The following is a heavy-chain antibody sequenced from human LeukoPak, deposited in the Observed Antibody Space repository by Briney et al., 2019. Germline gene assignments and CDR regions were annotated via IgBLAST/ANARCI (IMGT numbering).Heavy chain of an antibody. J-gene: IGHJ4*02. CDR1: GYTFTSYG. V-gene: IGHV1-18*01. CDR2: ISAYNGNT. Sequence: ASVKVSCKASGYTFTSYGISWVRQAPGQGLEWMGWISAYNGNTNYAEKLQDRVTMTTDTPTSTAYMELSRLRSDDTAVYYCARGRTVVGAPIDYFDYWGQGTLVTVSS. CDR3: ARGRTVVGAPIDYFDY. D-gene: IGHD1-26*01.